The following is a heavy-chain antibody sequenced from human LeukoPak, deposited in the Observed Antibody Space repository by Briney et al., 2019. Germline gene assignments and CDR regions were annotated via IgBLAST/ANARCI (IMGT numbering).Heavy chain of an antibody. V-gene: IGHV4-38-2*01. CDR3: ARRGSGYYSEYFQH. D-gene: IGHD3-22*01. CDR2: IYHSGST. Sequence: SSETLSLTCAVSGYSISSGYYWGWIRQPPGKGLEWIGSIYHSGSTYYNPSLKSRVTISVDTSKNQFSLKLSSVTAADTAVYYCARRGSGYYSEYFQHWGQGTLVTVSS. J-gene: IGHJ1*01. CDR1: GYSISSGYY.